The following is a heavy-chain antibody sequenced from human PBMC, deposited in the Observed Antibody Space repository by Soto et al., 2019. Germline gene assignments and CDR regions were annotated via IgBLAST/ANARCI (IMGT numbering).Heavy chain of an antibody. J-gene: IGHJ4*02. D-gene: IGHD3-22*01. CDR1: GGSISSGDYY. Sequence: SETLSLTCTVSGGSISSGDYYWSWIRQPPGKGLEWIGYIYYSGSTYYNPSLKSRVTISVGTSKNQFSLKLSSVTAADTAVYYCARVPPDYYDSSGYFFDYWGQGTLVTVSS. CDR2: IYYSGST. V-gene: IGHV4-30-4*01. CDR3: ARVPPDYYDSSGYFFDY.